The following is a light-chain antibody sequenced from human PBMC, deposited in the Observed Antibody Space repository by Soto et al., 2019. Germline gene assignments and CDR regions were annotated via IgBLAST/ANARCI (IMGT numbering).Light chain of an antibody. Sequence: DIQMTQSPSTRCASVGDRVTITCRASQDIGTWLAWYQYKPGKAPKLLITDASNLKTGVPSRFSGSGSGTEYTFTINSLQPEDIATYYCQQYENFPLTFGGGTKVDIK. CDR1: QDIGTW. CDR2: DAS. V-gene: IGKV1-33*01. J-gene: IGKJ4*01. CDR3: QQYENFPLT.